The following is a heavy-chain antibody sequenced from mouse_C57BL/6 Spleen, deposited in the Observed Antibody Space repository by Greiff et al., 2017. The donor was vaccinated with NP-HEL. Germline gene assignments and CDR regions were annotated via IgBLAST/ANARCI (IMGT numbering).Heavy chain of an antibody. D-gene: IGHD2-2*01. J-gene: IGHJ2*01. CDR3: ARDRVYYGYDGYFDY. V-gene: IGHV5-4*01. CDR2: ISDGGSYT. CDR1: GFTFSSYA. Sequence: EVQGVESGGGLVKPGGSLKLSCAASGFTFSSYAMSWVRQTPEKRLEWVATISDGGSYTYYPDNVKGRFTISRDNAKNNLYLQMSHLKSEDTAMYYCARDRVYYGYDGYFDYWGQGTTLTVSS.